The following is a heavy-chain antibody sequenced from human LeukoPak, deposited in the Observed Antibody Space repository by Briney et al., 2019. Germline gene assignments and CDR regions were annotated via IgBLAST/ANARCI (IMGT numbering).Heavy chain of an antibody. CDR1: GDCVSSPEAA. V-gene: IGHV6-1*01. CDR2: TFFRSKWFY. CDR3: ARDVAFDF. Sequence: SQTLSLTCAISGDCVSSPEAAWNWIRQSPSSGLESLGRTFFRSKWFYEYAVSVKGRITINPDTYKNQLSLHLNSVTPEDTVLYYCARDVAFDFWGQGTMVTVSS. J-gene: IGHJ3*01.